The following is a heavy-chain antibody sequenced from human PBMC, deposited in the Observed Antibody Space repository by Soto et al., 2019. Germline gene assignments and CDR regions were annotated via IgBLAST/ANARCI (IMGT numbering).Heavy chain of an antibody. V-gene: IGHV1-69*13. Sequence: SVKVSCKASDYTFTSYGIIWVRQAPGQGLEWMGGIIPIFGTANYAQKFQGRVTITADESTSTAYMELSSLRSEDTAVYYCASPNYYGSGSYLRSVGYYYYYGMDVWGQGTTVTVSS. CDR3: ASPNYYGSGSYLRSVGYYYYYGMDV. CDR1: DYTFTSYG. CDR2: IIPIFGTA. D-gene: IGHD3-10*01. J-gene: IGHJ6*02.